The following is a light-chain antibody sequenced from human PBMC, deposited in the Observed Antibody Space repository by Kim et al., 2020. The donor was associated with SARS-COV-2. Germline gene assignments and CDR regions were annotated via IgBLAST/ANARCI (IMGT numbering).Light chain of an antibody. CDR1: GVSIASNY. J-gene: IGLJ3*02. CDR3: QSYDSSNWV. V-gene: IGLV6-57*02. Sequence: GKTVTISCTGSGVSIASNYVQWYQQRPGRAPTSVIYADNQRPSVVPDRFSGSIDSSSNSASLTISGLKTEDEADYYCQSYDSSNWVFGGGTQLTVL. CDR2: ADN.